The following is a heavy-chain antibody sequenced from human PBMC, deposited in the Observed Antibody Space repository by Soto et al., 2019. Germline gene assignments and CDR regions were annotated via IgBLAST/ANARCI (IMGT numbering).Heavy chain of an antibody. D-gene: IGHD3-10*01. CDR3: ASIVGDPVRSFAS. CDR1: GGSISSYY. CDR2: IFYSGST. J-gene: IGHJ5*01. Sequence: QVQLQESGPGLVKPSETLSLTCTVSGGSISSYYWSWIRQPPGKGLEWIGFIFYSGSTSYNPSLKSRVTISIATSGYQVSLILNSVTAADTAVDYCASIVGDPVRSFASGGHGSLVAVTS. V-gene: IGHV4-59*01.